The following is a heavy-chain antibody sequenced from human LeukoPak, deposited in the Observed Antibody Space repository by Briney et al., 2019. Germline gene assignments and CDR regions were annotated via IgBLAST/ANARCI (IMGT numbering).Heavy chain of an antibody. CDR3: ARGSFGSRITIFGVVKPSGFDY. J-gene: IGHJ4*02. V-gene: IGHV4-39*07. D-gene: IGHD3-3*01. CDR1: GGSISSSSYY. CDR2: INHSGST. Sequence: SETLSLTCTVSGGSISSSSYYWGWIRQPPGKGLEWIGEINHSGSTNYNPSLKSRVTISVDTSKNQFSLKLSSVTAADTAVYYCARGSFGSRITIFGVVKPSGFDYWGQGTLVTVSS.